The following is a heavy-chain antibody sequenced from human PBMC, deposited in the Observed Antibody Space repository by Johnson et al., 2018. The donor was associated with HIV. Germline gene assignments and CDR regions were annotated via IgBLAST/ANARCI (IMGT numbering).Heavy chain of an antibody. CDR1: GFTFSSYG. D-gene: IGHD2-21*01. CDR3: ARGGGDCGGDCFLGAFDI. Sequence: QVHLVESGGGVVQPGRSLRLSCAASGFTFSSYGMHWVRQAPGKGLEWVAVVWYDGSNKYYADSVKGRFTISRDNSKNTLYLQMNSLTTEDTAVYYCARGGGDCGGDCFLGAFDIWGQGTMVTVSS. V-gene: IGHV3-33*01. J-gene: IGHJ3*02. CDR2: VWYDGSNK.